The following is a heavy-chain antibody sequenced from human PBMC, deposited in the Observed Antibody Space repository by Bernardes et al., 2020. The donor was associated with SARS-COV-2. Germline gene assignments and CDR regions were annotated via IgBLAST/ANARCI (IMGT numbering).Heavy chain of an antibody. CDR3: ARITWDYYGSGAYYPFDS. CDR1: GGSIFSYY. V-gene: IGHV4-59*01. J-gene: IGHJ4*02. Sequence: SETLSLTCTVSGGSIFSYYWSWIRQSPGKGLEWIGDIYYSGRTSHSPSLKSRITMSVDTSTNEVFLKLTSVTAADTAVYYCARITWDYYGSGAYYPFDSWGQGT. D-gene: IGHD3-10*01. CDR2: IYYSGRT.